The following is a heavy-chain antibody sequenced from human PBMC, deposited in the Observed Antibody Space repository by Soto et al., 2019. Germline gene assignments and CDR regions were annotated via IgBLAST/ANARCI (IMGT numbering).Heavy chain of an antibody. Sequence: EVQLLESGGGLVQPGGSLRLSCAASGFNFYTYAMSWVRQAPGKGLEWVSGITGSAYSTYYADSVKGRFNISRDNSKNTMYLQMNNLRADDTAVYYCAKPITVAGGKYFDCWGQGTLVTVSS. CDR2: ITGSAYST. CDR1: GFNFYTYA. D-gene: IGHD3-3*01. J-gene: IGHJ4*02. V-gene: IGHV3-23*01. CDR3: AKPITVAGGKYFDC.